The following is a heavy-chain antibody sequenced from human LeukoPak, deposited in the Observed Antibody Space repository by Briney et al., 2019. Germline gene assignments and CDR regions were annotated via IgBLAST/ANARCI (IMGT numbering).Heavy chain of an antibody. CDR2: INAGNGNT. CDR1: GYTFTSYA. J-gene: IGHJ4*02. D-gene: IGHD6-19*01. V-gene: IGHV1-3*01. Sequence: GASVNVSCKASGYTFTSYAMHWVRQAPGQRLEWMGWINAGNGNTKYSQKFQGRVTITRDTSASTAYMELSSLRSEDTAVYYCARSSGLYYFDYWGQGTLVTVSS. CDR3: ARSSGLYYFDY.